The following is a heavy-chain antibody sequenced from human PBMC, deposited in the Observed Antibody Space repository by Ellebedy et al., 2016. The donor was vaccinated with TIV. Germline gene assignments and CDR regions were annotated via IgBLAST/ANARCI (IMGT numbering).Heavy chain of an antibody. J-gene: IGHJ5*02. V-gene: IGHV3-21*01. Sequence: GESLKISCVASGFTFSSYNMNWVRQAPGKGPEWVSSISGSSNYIYYADSVKGRFTISRDNAKHSLYLQMNSLRAEDAAVYYCARDTDTASFVFDPWGQGTLVTVSS. CDR3: ARDTDTASFVFDP. CDR1: GFTFSSYN. CDR2: ISGSSNYI. D-gene: IGHD5-18*01.